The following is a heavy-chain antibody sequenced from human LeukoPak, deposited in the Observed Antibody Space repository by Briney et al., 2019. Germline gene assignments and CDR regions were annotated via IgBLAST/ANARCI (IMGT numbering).Heavy chain of an antibody. CDR3: AKDLSYSYDI. J-gene: IGHJ3*02. Sequence: GGSLRLSCAASGFSVSSNYMIWFRQAPGKGPEWLAFIGHDGNYKHYGDSVRGRFTISRDNSKNTVYLEMDSLRPDDTALYRCAKDLSYSYDIWGQGTKVTVSS. CDR1: GFSVSSNY. V-gene: IGHV3-30*02. CDR2: IGHDGNYK. D-gene: IGHD2-15*01.